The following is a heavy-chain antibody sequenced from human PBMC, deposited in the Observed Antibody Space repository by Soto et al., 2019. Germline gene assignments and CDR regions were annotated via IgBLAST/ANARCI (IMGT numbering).Heavy chain of an antibody. CDR1: GFTFSSYA. J-gene: IGHJ4*02. Sequence: EVHLLDSGGGLVQPGGSLRLSCAASGFTFSSYAMSWVRQAPGKGLEWVSGISSSGGDTPYADSVKGRFTISRDNSKNTLYLQMSNLRAEDTAVYFCATKTAGRRPFDYWGQGTLVTVSS. CDR2: ISSSGGDT. V-gene: IGHV3-23*01. CDR3: ATKTAGRRPFDY. D-gene: IGHD6-13*01.